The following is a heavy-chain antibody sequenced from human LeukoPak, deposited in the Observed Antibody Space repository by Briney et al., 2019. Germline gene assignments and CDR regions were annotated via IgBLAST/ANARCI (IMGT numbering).Heavy chain of an antibody. CDR3: ARTEGDWFDP. CDR2: MYNTGKS. CDR1: GASISSGDYY. V-gene: IGHV4-39*01. Sequence: ASGTLSLTCTVSGASISSGDYYWGWIRQTPGKGLEWIGSMYNTGKSYYNPSLKSGVTISADTSKNQFSLTVDSVTAADTSVYYCARTEGDWFDPWGQGILVTVSS. J-gene: IGHJ5*02.